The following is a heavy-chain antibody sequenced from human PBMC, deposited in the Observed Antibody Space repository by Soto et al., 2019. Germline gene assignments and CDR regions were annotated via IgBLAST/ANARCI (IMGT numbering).Heavy chain of an antibody. V-gene: IGHV3-53*02. CDR2: LYSGGST. Sequence: EVQLVETGGGLIQPGGSLRLSCAASGLSVGSNYMNWVRQAPGMGLEWVSILYSGGSTYYADSVKGRFSISRDNSRNTLYLQMNSLRAEDTALYYCARSATADDALDIWGQGTTVIVSS. J-gene: IGHJ3*02. CDR3: ARSATADDALDI. CDR1: GLSVGSNY. D-gene: IGHD5-18*01.